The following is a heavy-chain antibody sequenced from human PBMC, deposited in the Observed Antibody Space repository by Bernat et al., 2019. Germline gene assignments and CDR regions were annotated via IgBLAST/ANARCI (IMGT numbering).Heavy chain of an antibody. D-gene: IGHD3-3*01. CDR3: ARAPPARYYDFWSGYHTLDY. V-gene: IGHV3-30*01. Sequence: QVQLVESGGGVVQPGRSLRLSCAASGFTFSSYAMHWVRQAPGKGLEWVAVISYDGSNKYYADSVKGRFTISSYNSKNTLYLQMNSLRAEDTAMYYCARAPPARYYDFWSGYHTLDYWGQGTLVTVSS. J-gene: IGHJ4*02. CDR2: ISYDGSNK. CDR1: GFTFSSYA.